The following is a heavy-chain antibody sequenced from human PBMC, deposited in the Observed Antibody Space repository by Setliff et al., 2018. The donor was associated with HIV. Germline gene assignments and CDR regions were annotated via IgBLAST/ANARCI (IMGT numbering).Heavy chain of an antibody. CDR1: GDSINNYY. D-gene: IGHD3-9*01. V-gene: IGHV4-59*01. CDR3: ARVATGPESFDI. CDR2: VYSTGST. J-gene: IGHJ3*02. Sequence: SCTVSGDSINNYYWSWIRQPPGKGLEWIGYVYSTGSTNSKSSLKSRVTISVDTSKNQFSLKLSSVTAADTAVYYCARVATGPESFDIWGQGTMVTVSS.